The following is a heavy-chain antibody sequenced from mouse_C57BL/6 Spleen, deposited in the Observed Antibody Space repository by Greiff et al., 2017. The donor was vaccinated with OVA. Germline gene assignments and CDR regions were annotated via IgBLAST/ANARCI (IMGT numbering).Heavy chain of an antibody. Sequence: QVQLQQSGPELVKPGASVKISCKASGYAFSSSWMNWVKQRPGKGLEWIGRIYPGDGDTNYNGKFKGKATLTADKSSSTAYMQLSSLTSADSAVYVCAREVRDYDDEAGFAYWGQGPLVTVSA. D-gene: IGHD2-4*01. CDR1: GYAFSSSW. CDR2: IYPGDGDT. V-gene: IGHV1-82*01. CDR3: AREVRDYDDEAGFAY. J-gene: IGHJ3*01.